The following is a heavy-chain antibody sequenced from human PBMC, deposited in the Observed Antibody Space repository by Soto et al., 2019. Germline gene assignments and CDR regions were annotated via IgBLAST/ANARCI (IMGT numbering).Heavy chain of an antibody. CDR2: IDNGGNT. Sequence: PSETLSRTCTVSGLTFSINADFWYLACIRQPPGKGLDWIGSIDNGGNTYYNPPLKSRVIISADTSKNQFSLSLNSVTAADTAGDFCLQRSPLVAHTWGQGILVPVAS. V-gene: IGHV4-39*01. CDR1: GLTFSINADF. J-gene: IGHJ4*02. D-gene: IGHD2-21*01. CDR3: LQRSPLVAHT.